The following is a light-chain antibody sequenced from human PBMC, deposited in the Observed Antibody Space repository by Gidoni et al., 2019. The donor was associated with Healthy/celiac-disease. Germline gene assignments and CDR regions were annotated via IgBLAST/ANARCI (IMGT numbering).Light chain of an antibody. J-gene: IGKJ5*01. V-gene: IGKV3-20*01. Sequence: EIVLTQSPGTLFLSPGERATLSCRARQSVSSSYLAWYQQKPGQAPRLLSYGASSRATGIPDRFSGSGSGTDFTLTISRLEPEDFAVYYCQQYGSSPITFGQGTRLEIK. CDR2: GAS. CDR3: QQYGSSPIT. CDR1: QSVSSSY.